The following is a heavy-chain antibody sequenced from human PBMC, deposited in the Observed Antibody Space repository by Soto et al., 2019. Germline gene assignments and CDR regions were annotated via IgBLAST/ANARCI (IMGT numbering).Heavy chain of an antibody. D-gene: IGHD3-10*01. J-gene: IGHJ6*02. CDR1: GGSISSGDYY. CDR3: ARGGGSGSYRHYGMGV. CDR2: IYYSGST. V-gene: IGHV4-30-4*01. Sequence: PSETLSLTCTVSGGSISSGDYYWSWIRQPPGKGLEWIGYIYYSGSTYYNPSLKSRVTISVDTSKNQFSLKLSSVTAADTAVYYCARGGGSGSYRHYGMGVWGQGTTVTVSS.